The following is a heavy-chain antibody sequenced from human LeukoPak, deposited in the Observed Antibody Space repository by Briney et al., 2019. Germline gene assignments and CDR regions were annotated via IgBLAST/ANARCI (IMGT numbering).Heavy chain of an antibody. CDR3: ARDYDEPYYDFWSGYNWFDP. V-gene: IGHV1-2*02. J-gene: IGHJ5*02. Sequence: ASVKVSCKASGYTFTGYYMHRVRQAPGQGLEWMGWINPNSGGTNYAQKFQGRVTMTRDTSISTAYMELSRLRSDDTAVYYCARDYDEPYYDFWSGYNWFDPWGQGTLVTVSS. CDR1: GYTFTGYY. CDR2: INPNSGGT. D-gene: IGHD3-3*01.